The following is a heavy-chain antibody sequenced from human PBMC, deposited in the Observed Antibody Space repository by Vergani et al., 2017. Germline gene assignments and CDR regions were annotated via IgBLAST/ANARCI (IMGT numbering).Heavy chain of an antibody. J-gene: IGHJ5*02. Sequence: QVQLVQSGAAVKKPGSSVKVSCKASGGTFSSYAISWVRQAPGQGLEWMGRIIPIFGTANYAQKFQGRVTITADESTSTAYMELSSLRSEDTAVYYCARDALNMVRGVSRGRNWFDPWGQGTLVTVSS. D-gene: IGHD3-10*01. V-gene: IGHV1-69*13. CDR1: GGTFSSYA. CDR2: IIPIFGTA. CDR3: ARDALNMVRGVSRGRNWFDP.